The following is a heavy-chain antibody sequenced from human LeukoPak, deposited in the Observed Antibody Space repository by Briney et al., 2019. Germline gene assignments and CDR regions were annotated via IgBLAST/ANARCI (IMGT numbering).Heavy chain of an antibody. J-gene: IGHJ4*02. V-gene: IGHV4-4*07. CDR3: ARAMTTVVTDYFDY. CDR2: IYRSGST. D-gene: IGHD4-23*01. Sequence: PSETLSLTCTVSGGSISSYYWSWIRQPAGKGLEWIGRIYRSGSTNYNPSLKSRVTMSVDTSKNQFSLKLRSVTAADTAVYYCARAMTTVVTDYFDYWGQGTLVTVSS. CDR1: GGSISSYY.